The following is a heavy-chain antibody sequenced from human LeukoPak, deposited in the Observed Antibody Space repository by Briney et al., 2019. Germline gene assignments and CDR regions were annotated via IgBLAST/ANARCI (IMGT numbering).Heavy chain of an antibody. J-gene: IGHJ6*02. D-gene: IGHD3-9*01. CDR2: ISGSGSTI. V-gene: IGHV3-48*03. CDR3: ASLTGYYKWVYYYYGMDV. CDR1: GFTFSSYE. Sequence: GRSLRLSCAASGFTFSSYEMNWVRQAPGKGLEWVSYISGSGSTIYYADSVKGRFTISRDNAKNSLYLQMNSLRAEDTAVYYCASLTGYYKWVYYYYGMDVWGQGTTVTVSS.